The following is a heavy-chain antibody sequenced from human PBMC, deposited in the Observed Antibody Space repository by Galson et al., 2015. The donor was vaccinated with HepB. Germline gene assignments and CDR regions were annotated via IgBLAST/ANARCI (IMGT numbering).Heavy chain of an antibody. D-gene: IGHD3-10*01. J-gene: IGHJ6*02. CDR3: ARVKRGEWYSFYYYGMDV. CDR2: IKEDGSEK. Sequence: SLRLSCAASEFILSMYWMNWVRQAPGKGLGWVANIKEDGSEKNYVDSVKGRFTIARDNAKNSLYLQMNSLRAEDTAVYYCARVKRGEWYSFYYYGMDVWGRGTTVTVS. CDR1: EFILSMYW. V-gene: IGHV3-7*05.